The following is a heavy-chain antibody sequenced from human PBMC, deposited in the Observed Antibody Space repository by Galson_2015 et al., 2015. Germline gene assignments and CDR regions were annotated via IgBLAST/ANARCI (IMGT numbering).Heavy chain of an antibody. CDR1: GGSISSGSYY. V-gene: IGHV4-61*02. Sequence: TLSLSCAVSGGSISSGSYYWSWIRQPAGEGLEWIGRIYTSGSTDHNPSLKSRVTISVDTSKNQFPLKLSSVTAADTAVYYCARDTGIAVAGTYLHWFDPWGQGTLVTVSS. CDR2: IYTSGST. J-gene: IGHJ5*02. CDR3: ARDTGIAVAGTYLHWFDP. D-gene: IGHD6-19*01.